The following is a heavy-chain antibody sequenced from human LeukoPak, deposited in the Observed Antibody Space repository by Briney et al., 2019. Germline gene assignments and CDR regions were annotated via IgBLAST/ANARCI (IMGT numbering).Heavy chain of an antibody. CDR1: GGSFSDYY. J-gene: IGHJ5*02. Sequence: PSETLSLTCAVYGGSFSDYYWSWIRQPPGKGLEWIGEINHSGSTNYNPSLKSRVTISVDTSKNQFSLKLSSVTAADTAVYYCARGQGVHNKDIVVVVAATKNIDNWFDPLGPGNPGHRLL. V-gene: IGHV4-34*01. CDR2: INHSGST. CDR3: ARGQGVHNKDIVVVVAATKNIDNWFDP. D-gene: IGHD2-15*01.